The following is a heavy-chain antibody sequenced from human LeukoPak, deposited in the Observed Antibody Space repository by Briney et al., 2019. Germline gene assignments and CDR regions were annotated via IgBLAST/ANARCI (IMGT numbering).Heavy chain of an antibody. CDR2: IWYDGSNK. J-gene: IGHJ4*02. Sequence: GGSLRLSCAASGFTFSSYGMHWVRQAPGEGLEWVAVIWYDGSNKYYADSVKGRFAISRDNSKNTLYLQMNSLRAEDTAVYYCARDGRSSGTDYWGQGTLVTVSS. CDR1: GFTFSSYG. V-gene: IGHV3-33*01. CDR3: ARDGRSSGTDY. D-gene: IGHD3-22*01.